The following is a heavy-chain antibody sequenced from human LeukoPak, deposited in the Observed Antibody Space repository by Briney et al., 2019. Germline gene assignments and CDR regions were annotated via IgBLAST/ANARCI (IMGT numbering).Heavy chain of an antibody. D-gene: IGHD6-13*01. Sequence: GGSLRLSCAASAFTFSSYGMNWVRQAPGKGLEWVSYISSSSSTIYYADSVKGRFTISRDNAKNSLYLQMNSLRAEDTAVYYCARSPIAAAGTAFDYWGQGTLVTVSS. CDR2: ISSSSSTI. J-gene: IGHJ4*02. CDR3: ARSPIAAAGTAFDY. V-gene: IGHV3-48*01. CDR1: AFTFSSYG.